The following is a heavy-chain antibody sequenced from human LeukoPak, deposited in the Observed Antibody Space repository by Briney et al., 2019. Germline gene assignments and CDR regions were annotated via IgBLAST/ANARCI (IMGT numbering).Heavy chain of an antibody. V-gene: IGHV3-66*02. J-gene: IGHJ4*02. CDR3: ARDLWDGTGY. Sequence: TGGSLRLSCVASGFSSTYTSWVRQAPGKGLEWVSVIYSGDSTYYADSVRGQFTISRDISKNTVYLQMNSLRPEDTAVYYCARDLWDGTGYWGQGTLVTVAS. CDR1: GFSSTY. CDR2: IYSGDST. D-gene: IGHD3-3*01.